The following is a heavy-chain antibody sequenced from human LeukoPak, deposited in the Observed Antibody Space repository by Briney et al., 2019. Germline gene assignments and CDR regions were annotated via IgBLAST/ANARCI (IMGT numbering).Heavy chain of an antibody. D-gene: IGHD4-17*01. V-gene: IGHV1-18*01. Sequence: ASVKVSCKASGYTFTSYGISWVRQAPGQGLEWMGWISAYNGNTNYAQKLQGRVTMTTDTSTNTAYMELRSLRSDDTAVYYCARAIEDATVTTVIVHSVFDYWGQGTLVTVSS. CDR1: GYTFTSYG. CDR3: ARAIEDATVTTVIVHSVFDY. CDR2: ISAYNGNT. J-gene: IGHJ4*02.